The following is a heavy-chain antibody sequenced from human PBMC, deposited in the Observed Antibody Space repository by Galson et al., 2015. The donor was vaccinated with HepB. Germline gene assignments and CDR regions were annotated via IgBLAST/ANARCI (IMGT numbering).Heavy chain of an antibody. CDR3: TYRRDTSSGFAY. V-gene: IGHV2-5*02. CDR2: VHWDDDT. D-gene: IGHD2-21*01. CDR1: GFSLATRRLA. J-gene: IGHJ4*02. Sequence: PPLVTPTQTLTPTCTFAGFSLATRRLAVAWFRQPPAKALEWLAPVHWDDDTRSPLSPKNPLTLPSATSQNAVVLTRTNMDTVDTATYFCTYRRDTSSGFAYWAQGTLVIVSS.